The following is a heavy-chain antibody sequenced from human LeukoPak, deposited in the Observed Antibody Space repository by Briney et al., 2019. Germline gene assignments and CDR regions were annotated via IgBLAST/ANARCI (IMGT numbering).Heavy chain of an antibody. V-gene: IGHV3-30*03. CDR1: GITFNHYG. D-gene: IGHD4-17*01. J-gene: IGHJ4*02. CDR2: ISNDGSNK. Sequence: GGSVRLSCAASGITFNHYGMHWVRQAPGKGLEWVAVISNDGSNKYYADSVKGRFTISRDNSKNTLYLQMNSLRVEDTAVYYCATTVTTEIDYWGQGTLVTVSS. CDR3: ATTVTTEIDY.